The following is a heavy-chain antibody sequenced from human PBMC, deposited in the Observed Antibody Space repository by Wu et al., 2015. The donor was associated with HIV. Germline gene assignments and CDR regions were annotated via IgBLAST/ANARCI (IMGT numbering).Heavy chain of an antibody. V-gene: IGHV1-69*13. J-gene: IGHJ3*02. D-gene: IGHD2-15*01. CDR3: ARDLGVVVVAATNAFDI. CDR2: IIPIFGTA. Sequence: QVQLVQSGAEVKKPGSSVKVSCKASGGTFSSYAISWVRQAPGQGLEWMGRIIPIFGTANYAQKFQGRVTITADESTSTAYMELSSLRSEDTAVYYCARDLGVVVVAATNAFDIWGQGTMVTVSS. CDR1: GGTFSSYA.